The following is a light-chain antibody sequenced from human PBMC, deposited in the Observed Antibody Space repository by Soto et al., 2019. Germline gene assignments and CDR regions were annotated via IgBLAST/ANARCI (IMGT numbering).Light chain of an antibody. CDR3: QQLNSYPHP. CDR2: AAS. J-gene: IGKJ5*01. V-gene: IGKV1-12*01. CDR1: QGISSW. Sequence: DIRMTQSPSSGWASVGDRVTSTCRASQGISSWLAWYQQKPGKAPKLLIYAASTLQSGVPSRFSGSGSGTEFTLTISSLQPEDFATYYCQQLNSYPHPFGQGTRLEI.